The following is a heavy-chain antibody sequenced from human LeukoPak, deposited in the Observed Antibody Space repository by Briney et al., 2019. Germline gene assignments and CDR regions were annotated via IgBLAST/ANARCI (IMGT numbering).Heavy chain of an antibody. CDR1: GGTFRSHA. CDR2: IIPISGTA. V-gene: IGHV1-69*05. Sequence: SSLKVSCKASGGTFRSHAIVWVLQAPGQGPEWMGGIIPISGTADYAQKFQGRVTITTDQSTSTAYMELSSLTSDDTAVYYCARGLQYQLLKALRYYYMDVWGEGTTVTVSS. CDR3: ARGLQYQLLKALRYYYMDV. D-gene: IGHD2-2*01. J-gene: IGHJ6*03.